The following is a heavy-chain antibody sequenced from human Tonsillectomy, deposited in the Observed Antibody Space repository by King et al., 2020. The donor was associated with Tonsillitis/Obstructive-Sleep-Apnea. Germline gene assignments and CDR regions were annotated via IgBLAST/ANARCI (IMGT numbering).Heavy chain of an antibody. CDR3: AAYYSSSWYPLYYYGMDV. Sequence: QLQESGPGLVKPSETLSLTCTVSGGSISSSSYYWGWIRQPPGKGLEWIGSIYYSGSTYYNPSLKSRVTISVDTPKNQFSLKLSSVTAADTAVYYCAAYYSSSWYPLYYYGMDVWGQGTTVTVSS. D-gene: IGHD6-13*01. V-gene: IGHV4-39*01. J-gene: IGHJ6*02. CDR1: GGSISSSSYY. CDR2: IYYSGST.